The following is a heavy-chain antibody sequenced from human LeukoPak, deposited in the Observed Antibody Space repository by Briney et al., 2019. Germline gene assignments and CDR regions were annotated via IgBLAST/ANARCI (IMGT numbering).Heavy chain of an antibody. CDR1: GFTFSSYS. J-gene: IGHJ3*02. CDR2: ISSSSSYI. D-gene: IGHD2-15*01. CDR3: AREYCSGGSCYSDAFDI. Sequence: GWSLRLSCADSGFTFSSYSMNWVRQAPGAALEWASSISSSSSYIYYADSVKGRFTISRYNAKNSLYLQMNSLRAEDTAVYYCAREYCSGGSCYSDAFDIWGQGTMVTVSS. V-gene: IGHV3-21*01.